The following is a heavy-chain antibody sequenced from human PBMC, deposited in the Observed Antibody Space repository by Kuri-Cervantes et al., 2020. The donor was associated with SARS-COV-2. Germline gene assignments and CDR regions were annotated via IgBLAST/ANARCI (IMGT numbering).Heavy chain of an antibody. Sequence: GESLQISCGASGFSFRNFGMTWVRQAPGKGLEWVSSISSTSNYIKYADSVKGRFTIARDNARNTLYLQMHSLRAEDTAVYYCARDTYYYDSSGYFDYWGQGTFVTVSS. CDR2: ISSTSNYI. D-gene: IGHD3-22*01. CDR3: ARDTYYYDSSGYFDY. V-gene: IGHV3-21*01. CDR1: GFSFRNFG. J-gene: IGHJ4*02.